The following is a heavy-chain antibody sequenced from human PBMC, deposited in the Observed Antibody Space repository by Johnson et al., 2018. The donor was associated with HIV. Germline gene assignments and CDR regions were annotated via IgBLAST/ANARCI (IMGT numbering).Heavy chain of an antibody. D-gene: IGHD7-27*01. Sequence: QVQLVESGGGVVQPGRSLRLSCVASGFTLSTYGMHWVRQAPGKGLEWVAVMSYDGSNKYYADSVKGRFTISRDSSKNTLYLQMNSLRPDDTAVYYCAKDRNWGRLFDGFDIWGRGTMVTVSS. CDR3: AKDRNWGRLFDGFDI. J-gene: IGHJ3*02. CDR2: MSYDGSNK. CDR1: GFTLSTYG. V-gene: IGHV3-30*18.